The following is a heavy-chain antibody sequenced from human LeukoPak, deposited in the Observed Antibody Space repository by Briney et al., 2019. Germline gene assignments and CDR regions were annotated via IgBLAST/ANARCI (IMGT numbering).Heavy chain of an antibody. J-gene: IGHJ3*02. Sequence: GGSLRLSCAASGFTFSSYAMHWVRQAPGKGLEWVAVISYDGSNKYYADSVKGRFTISRDNSKNTLYLQMNSLRAEDTAVYYCASFYGSSGYQHPYDAFDIWGQGTMVTVSS. V-gene: IGHV3-30-3*01. CDR3: ASFYGSSGYQHPYDAFDI. D-gene: IGHD3-22*01. CDR1: GFTFSSYA. CDR2: ISYDGSNK.